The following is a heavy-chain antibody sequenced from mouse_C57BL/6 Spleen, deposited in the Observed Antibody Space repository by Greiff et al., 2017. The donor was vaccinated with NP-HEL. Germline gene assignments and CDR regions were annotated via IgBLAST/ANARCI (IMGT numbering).Heavy chain of an antibody. CDR1: GYAFSSSW. Sequence: QVQLQQSGPELVKPGASVKISCKASGYAFSSSWMNWVKQRPGKGLEWIGRIYPGDGDTNYNGKFKGKATLTAAKSSSTAYMQLSRRTSEDSAVEFCGRGGYDYDGFGYWGKGTLVTVS. CDR3: GRGGYDYDGFGY. D-gene: IGHD2-4*01. J-gene: IGHJ3*01. V-gene: IGHV1-82*01. CDR2: IYPGDGDT.